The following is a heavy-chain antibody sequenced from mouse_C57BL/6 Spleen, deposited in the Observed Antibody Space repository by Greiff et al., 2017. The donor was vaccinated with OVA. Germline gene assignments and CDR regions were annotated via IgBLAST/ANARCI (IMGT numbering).Heavy chain of an antibody. D-gene: IGHD2-2*01. Sequence: QVQLQQPGAELVRPGTSVKLSCKASGYTFTSYWMHWVKQRPGQGLEWIGVIDPSDSYTNYNQKFKGKATLTVDTSSSTAYMQLSSLTSEDSAVYYCALMVKGYWGQGTTLTVSS. CDR2: IDPSDSYT. CDR1: GYTFTSYW. CDR3: ALMVKGY. V-gene: IGHV1-59*01. J-gene: IGHJ2*01.